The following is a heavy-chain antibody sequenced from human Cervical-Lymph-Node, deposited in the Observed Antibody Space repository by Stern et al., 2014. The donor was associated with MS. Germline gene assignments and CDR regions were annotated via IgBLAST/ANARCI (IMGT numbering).Heavy chain of an antibody. D-gene: IGHD6-13*01. CDR1: GYFFTSFG. CDR3: ARGLAAAGLNWFDP. V-gene: IGHV1-18*01. CDR2: INATTGNT. Sequence: VQLVESGAKVKKPGASVRVSCKASGYFFTSFGVSLVRQAPGQGLEGMGWINATTGNTNYAQKFQGRVTLTRDTSTSTAYLDLRGLTSGDTAVYFCARGLAAAGLNWFDPWGQGTLVIVSS. J-gene: IGHJ5*02.